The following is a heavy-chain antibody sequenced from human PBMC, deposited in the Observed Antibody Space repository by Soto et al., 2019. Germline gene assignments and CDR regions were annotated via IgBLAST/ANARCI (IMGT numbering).Heavy chain of an antibody. Sequence: QVQLVESGGGVVQPGRSLRLSCAASGFTFSSYGMHWVRQAPVKGLEWVAVISYDGSNKYYADSVKGRFTISRDNSKNTMYLQMNSLRAEDTAVYYCAKCGIRGVVITSAVDYWGQGTLVTVSS. V-gene: IGHV3-30*18. CDR2: ISYDGSNK. CDR1: GFTFSSYG. D-gene: IGHD3-22*01. J-gene: IGHJ4*02. CDR3: AKCGIRGVVITSAVDY.